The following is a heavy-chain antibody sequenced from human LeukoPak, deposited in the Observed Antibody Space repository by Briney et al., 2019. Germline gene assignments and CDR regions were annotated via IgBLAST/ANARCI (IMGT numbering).Heavy chain of an antibody. CDR2: ISYDGSNK. Sequence: PGGSLRLSCAASGFTFSNYALHWVRQAPGKGLEWVALISYDGSNKYYADSVKGRFTISRDNSKNTLFLQMNSLRADDTAVYYCARPFLAGGYYMDIWGKGTTVSVSS. V-gene: IGHV3-30*04. CDR3: ARPFLAGGYYMDI. J-gene: IGHJ6*03. D-gene: IGHD2/OR15-2a*01. CDR1: GFTFSNYA.